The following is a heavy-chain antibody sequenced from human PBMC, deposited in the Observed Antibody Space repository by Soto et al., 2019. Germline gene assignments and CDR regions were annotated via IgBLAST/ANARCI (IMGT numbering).Heavy chain of an antibody. J-gene: IGHJ4*02. Sequence: QVQLQESGPGLVKPSQTLSLTCTVSGVSISSGGYNWSWIRQHPGKGLEWIGYIYYSGSTYYNPSLKSRVTISVDPSKIQFSLKLSSVTAADMAVYYCARGGHDYGDFRGFDYWGQGNLVTVSS. CDR2: IYYSGST. V-gene: IGHV4-31*03. CDR1: GVSISSGGYN. D-gene: IGHD4-17*01. CDR3: ARGGHDYGDFRGFDY.